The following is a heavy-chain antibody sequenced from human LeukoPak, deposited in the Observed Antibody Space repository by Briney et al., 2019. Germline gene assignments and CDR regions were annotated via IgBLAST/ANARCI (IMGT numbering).Heavy chain of an antibody. V-gene: IGHV3-9*03. CDR2: ISWNSGSI. CDR1: GFTFDDYA. J-gene: IGHJ4*02. D-gene: IGHD6-19*01. Sequence: PGGSLRLSCAASGFTFDDYAMHWVRQAPGKGLEWVSGISWNSGSIGYADSVKGRFTISRDNAKNSLYLQMNSLRAEDMALYYCANASLPQYSSGWCYFDYWGQGTLVTVSS. CDR3: ANASLPQYSSGWCYFDY.